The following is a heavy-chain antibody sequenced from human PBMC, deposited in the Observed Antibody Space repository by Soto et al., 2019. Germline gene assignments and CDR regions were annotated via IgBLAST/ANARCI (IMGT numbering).Heavy chain of an antibody. Sequence: QVQLQESGPGLVKPSETLSLTCTVSGGSISSYYWSWIRQPPGKGLEWIGYIYYSGSTNYNPSLKSQVTISVDTSKNQFSLKLSSVTAADTAVYYCAGGWYYFDYWGQGTLVTVSS. D-gene: IGHD3-16*01. V-gene: IGHV4-59*01. CDR3: AGGWYYFDY. J-gene: IGHJ4*02. CDR1: GGSISSYY. CDR2: IYYSGST.